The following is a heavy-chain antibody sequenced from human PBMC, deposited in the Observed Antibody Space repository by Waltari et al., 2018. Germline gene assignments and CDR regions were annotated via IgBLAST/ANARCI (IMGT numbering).Heavy chain of an antibody. Sequence: QLQLQESGPGLVKPSETLSFTCTVSGGSISSSSYYWGWIRQPPGKGLEWIGRSYYRGSTYYNPTPKSRVTISVDTSKNQFSLKLSSVTAADTAVYYCATKRESSASGFDYWGQGTLVTVSS. D-gene: IGHD6-19*01. J-gene: IGHJ4*02. CDR3: ATKRESSASGFDY. V-gene: IGHV4-39*01. CDR1: GGSISSSSYY. CDR2: SYYRGST.